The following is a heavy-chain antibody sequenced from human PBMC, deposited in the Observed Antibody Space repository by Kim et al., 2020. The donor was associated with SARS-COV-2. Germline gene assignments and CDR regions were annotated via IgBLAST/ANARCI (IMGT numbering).Heavy chain of an antibody. CDR1: GFSLGDYA. D-gene: IGHD2-15*01. V-gene: IGHV3-9*01. CDR3: AKDTGYSVLRGGGGYLDS. Sequence: GGSLRLSCTVSGFSLGDYAMHWVRQAPGKGLEWVSGLSWNSGNVGYAESVKGRFTVSRDNAKNTLYLQMNSLRPEDTAMYYCAKDTGYSVLRGGGGYLDSWGQGTLVTVSS. CDR2: LSWNSGNV. J-gene: IGHJ4*02.